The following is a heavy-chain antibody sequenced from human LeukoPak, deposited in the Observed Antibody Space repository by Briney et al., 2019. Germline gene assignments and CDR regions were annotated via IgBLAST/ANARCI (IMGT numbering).Heavy chain of an antibody. CDR3: ARDRGEGLFDY. CDR1: GFTFSSYW. D-gene: IGHD2-21*01. J-gene: IGHJ4*02. Sequence: GGSLRLSCAASGFTFSSYWMSWVRQAPGKGLEWVANIKQDGSEKYYVDSVKGRFTISRDNAKNSLYLQMNSLRAEDTAIYYCARDRGEGLFDYWGQGTLVTVSS. CDR2: IKQDGSEK. V-gene: IGHV3-7*01.